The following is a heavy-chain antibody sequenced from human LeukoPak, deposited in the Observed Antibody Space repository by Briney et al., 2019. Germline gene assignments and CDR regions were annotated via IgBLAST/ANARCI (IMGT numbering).Heavy chain of an antibody. Sequence: GGSLRLSCAASGFTFSSYSMNWVRQAPGKGLEWVSSISSSSSYIYYADSVKGRFTISRDNAKNSLYLQMNSLRAEDTAVYYCAGDSSGDFLFDYWGQGTLVTVSS. CDR2: ISSSSSYI. D-gene: IGHD3-22*01. V-gene: IGHV3-21*01. CDR3: AGDSSGDFLFDY. CDR1: GFTFSSYS. J-gene: IGHJ4*02.